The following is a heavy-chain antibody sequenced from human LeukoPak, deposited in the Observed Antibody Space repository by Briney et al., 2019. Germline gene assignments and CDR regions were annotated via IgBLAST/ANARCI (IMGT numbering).Heavy chain of an antibody. CDR3: ARVKLTSAFDY. J-gene: IGHJ4*02. CDR2: IKQDGSEK. V-gene: IGHV3-7*01. D-gene: IGHD3-16*01. CDR1: GFTFSSYW. Sequence: GGSLRLPCAASGFTFSSYWMSWVRQAPGKGLEWVANIKQDGSEKYYVDSVKGRFTISRDNAKNSLYLQMNSLRAEDTAVYYCARVKLTSAFDYWGQGTLVTVSS.